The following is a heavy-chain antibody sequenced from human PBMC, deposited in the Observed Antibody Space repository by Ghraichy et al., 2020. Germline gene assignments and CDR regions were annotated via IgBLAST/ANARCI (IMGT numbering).Heavy chain of an antibody. D-gene: IGHD3-9*01. Sequence: LSLTCAASGFTFSSYSMNWVRQAPGKGLEWVSSISSSSSYIYYADSVKGRFTISRDNAKNSLYLQMNSLRAEDTAVYYCARRPWLGHDYYFDYWGQGTLVTISS. CDR2: ISSSSSYI. CDR1: GFTFSSYS. CDR3: ARRPWLGHDYYFDY. J-gene: IGHJ4*02. V-gene: IGHV3-21*01.